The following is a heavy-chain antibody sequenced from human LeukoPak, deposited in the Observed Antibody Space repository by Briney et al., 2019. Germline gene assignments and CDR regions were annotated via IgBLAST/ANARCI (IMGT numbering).Heavy chain of an antibody. CDR2: IYYSGGT. V-gene: IGHV4-59*12. CDR1: GGSISSYY. Sequence: SETLSLTCAVSGGSISSYYWSWIRQPPGRGLEWIGYIYYSGGTNYNPSLKSRVTISVDTSKNQFSLKLSSVTAADTAVYYCARDVLRFLYGMDVWGQGTTVTVSS. D-gene: IGHD3-3*01. CDR3: ARDVLRFLYGMDV. J-gene: IGHJ6*02.